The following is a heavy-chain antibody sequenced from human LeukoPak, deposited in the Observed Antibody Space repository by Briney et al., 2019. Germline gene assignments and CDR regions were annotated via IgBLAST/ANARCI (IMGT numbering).Heavy chain of an antibody. CDR1: GFSITTGYY. Sequence: SETLSLTCSVSGFSITTGYYWAWIRQPPGKGLEWIGRIYTSGSTNYNPSLKSRVTMSVDTSKNQFSLKLSSVTAADTAVYYCARVKAHLGIVAISDAFDIWGQGTMVTVSS. J-gene: IGHJ3*02. CDR3: ARVKAHLGIVAISDAFDI. D-gene: IGHD5-12*01. CDR2: IYTSGST. V-gene: IGHV4-38-2*02.